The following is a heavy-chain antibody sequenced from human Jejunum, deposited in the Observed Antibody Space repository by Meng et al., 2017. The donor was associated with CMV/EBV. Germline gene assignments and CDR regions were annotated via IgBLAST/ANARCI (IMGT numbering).Heavy chain of an antibody. CDR3: ARHADGGWYAMDV. J-gene: IGHJ6*02. CDR2: IRSDGTET. V-gene: IGHV3-7*02. Sequence: SAFTFSHYWMPWVRKPPGKGLEWVANIRSDGTETNHVDSLKGRFTISRDNGKNALYLQMNSLRVEDTAVYYCARHADGGWYAMDVWGHGTTVTVSS. CDR1: AFTFSHYW. D-gene: IGHD2-15*01.